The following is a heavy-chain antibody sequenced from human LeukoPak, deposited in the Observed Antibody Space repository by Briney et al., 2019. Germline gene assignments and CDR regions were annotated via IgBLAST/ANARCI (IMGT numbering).Heavy chain of an antibody. CDR2: IDPNSGGT. V-gene: IGHV1-2*04. CDR1: GYTFTDYY. Sequence: ASVKVSCKADGYTFTDYYIHWVRQAPGQGLEWMGWIDPNSGGTNFAQNFHDWVTMTRDTSISTAYMELSRLRSDDTAVYYCAREGIAAADTNWFDPWGQGTLVTVSS. CDR3: AREGIAAADTNWFDP. J-gene: IGHJ5*02. D-gene: IGHD6-13*01.